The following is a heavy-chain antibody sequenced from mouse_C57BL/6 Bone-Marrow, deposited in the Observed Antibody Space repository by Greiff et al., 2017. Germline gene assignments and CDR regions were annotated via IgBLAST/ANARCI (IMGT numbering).Heavy chain of an antibody. D-gene: IGHD1-1*01. CDR1: GYTFTSYG. Sequence: QVQLQQSGAELARPGASVKLSCKASGYTFTSYGVSWVKQRTGQGLEWIGEIYPRSGNTYYNEKFKGKATLTADKYSSTAYMELRSLTSEDSAVYFCARYYYCGSSYAMDYWGQGTSVTVSS. V-gene: IGHV1-81*01. CDR3: ARYYYCGSSYAMDY. J-gene: IGHJ4*01. CDR2: IYPRSGNT.